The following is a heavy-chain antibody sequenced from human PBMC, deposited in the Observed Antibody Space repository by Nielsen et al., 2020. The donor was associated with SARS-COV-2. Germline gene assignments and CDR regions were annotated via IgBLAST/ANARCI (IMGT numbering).Heavy chain of an antibody. CDR1: GDSISNYY. D-gene: IGHD6-6*01. Sequence: SETLSLTCNVSGDSISNYYWSWIRQSPGKGLEFIGYIYDSGSTNYNPSLRSRVTISRDMSTNQCSLRLRSVTAADTAVYYCANLKRGRSSWFDVVLDRWGQEILVTVSS. V-gene: IGHV4-4*09. CDR3: ANLKRGRSSWFDVVLDR. J-gene: IGHJ5*02. CDR2: IYDSGST.